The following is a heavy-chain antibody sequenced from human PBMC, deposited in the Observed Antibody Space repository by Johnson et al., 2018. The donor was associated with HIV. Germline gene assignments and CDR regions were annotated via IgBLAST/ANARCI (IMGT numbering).Heavy chain of an antibody. V-gene: IGHV3-11*04. Sequence: QVQLVESGGGVVQPGRSLRLSCAASGFTFHDSYMSWIRQAPGKGLEWISYISGSGGTMYSADSVKGRFTISRDNAKKSMYLQMNSLRAEDTAVYYCARGRGSKDMWGQGTRVTGSS. CDR1: GFTFHDSY. CDR2: ISGSGGTM. CDR3: ARGRGSKDM. J-gene: IGHJ3*02.